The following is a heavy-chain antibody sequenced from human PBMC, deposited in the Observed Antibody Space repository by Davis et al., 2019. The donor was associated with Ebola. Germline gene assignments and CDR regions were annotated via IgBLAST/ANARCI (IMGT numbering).Heavy chain of an antibody. D-gene: IGHD2-15*01. Sequence: ASVKVSCKASGYTFTSYGINWVRQAPGQGLEWMGWISAYNGNTNYAQKLQGRVTMTTDTSTSTAYMELRSLRSDDTAVYYCARSPLGVAVKNWFDPWGQGTLVTVSS. CDR3: ARSPLGVAVKNWFDP. V-gene: IGHV1-18*01. J-gene: IGHJ5*02. CDR2: ISAYNGNT. CDR1: GYTFTSYG.